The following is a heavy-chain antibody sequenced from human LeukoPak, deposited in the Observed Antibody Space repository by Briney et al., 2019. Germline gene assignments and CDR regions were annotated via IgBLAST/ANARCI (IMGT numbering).Heavy chain of an antibody. V-gene: IGHV3-30*03. Sequence: GGSLRLSCAASGFTFSSYGMHWVSQAPGKGLEWVAVISYDGSNKYYADSVKGRFTISRDNSRNTLYLQMNSLRAEDTAVYYCARDDSGSSPDYWGQGTLVTVSS. D-gene: IGHD6-19*01. J-gene: IGHJ4*02. CDR2: ISYDGSNK. CDR3: ARDDSGSSPDY. CDR1: GFTFSSYG.